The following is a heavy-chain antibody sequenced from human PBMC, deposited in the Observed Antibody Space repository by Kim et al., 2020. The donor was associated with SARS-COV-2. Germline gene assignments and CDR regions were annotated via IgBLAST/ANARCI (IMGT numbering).Heavy chain of an antibody. Sequence: ADSVKGRFTIARDNSKNTLYLQMNSPRAEDTAVYYCAKGAQYQPYWGYDYWGQGTLVTVSS. CDR3: AKGAQYQPYWGYDY. J-gene: IGHJ4*02. V-gene: IGHV3-23*01. D-gene: IGHD2-2*01.